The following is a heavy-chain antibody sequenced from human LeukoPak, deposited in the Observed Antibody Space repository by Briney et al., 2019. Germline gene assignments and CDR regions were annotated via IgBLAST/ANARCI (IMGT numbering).Heavy chain of an antibody. CDR1: GFTFSSYG. Sequence: GGSLRLSCAASGFTFSSYGMHWVRQAPGKGLEWVAFIRYDGSNKYYADSVKGRFTISRDNSKNTLYLQMNSLRAEDTAVYYCAKDRYYDSSGYYSIWGQGTMVTVSS. CDR2: IRYDGSNK. V-gene: IGHV3-30*02. J-gene: IGHJ3*02. CDR3: AKDRYYDSSGYYSI. D-gene: IGHD3-22*01.